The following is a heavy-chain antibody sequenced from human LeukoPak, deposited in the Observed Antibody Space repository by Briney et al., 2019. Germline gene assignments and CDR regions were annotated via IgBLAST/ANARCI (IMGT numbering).Heavy chain of an antibody. CDR1: GYTFTSYA. CDR2: INTNTGNP. V-gene: IGHV7-4-1*02. Sequence: ASVKVSCKASGYTFTSYAMNWVRQAPGQGLEWMGWINTNTGNPTYAQGFTGRFVFSLDTSVSTAYLQISSLKAEDTAVYYCARESQRPWIQLWLPNGMDVWGQGTTVTVSS. CDR3: ARESQRPWIQLWLPNGMDV. D-gene: IGHD5-18*01. J-gene: IGHJ6*02.